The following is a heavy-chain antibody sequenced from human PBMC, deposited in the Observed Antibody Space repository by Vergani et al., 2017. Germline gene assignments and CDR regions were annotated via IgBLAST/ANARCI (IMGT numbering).Heavy chain of an antibody. J-gene: IGHJ4*02. CDR1: GGSISSSSYY. V-gene: IGHV4-39*01. CDR3: ARLSIIEHYFDY. D-gene: IGHD5/OR15-5a*01. CDR2: LYYSGIT. Sequence: QLQLQESGPGLVKPSETLSLTCTVSGGSISSSSYYWGWIRQPPGRGLEWIGGLYYSGITYYNPSLKSRVTISVDTSKNQFSLKLSSVTAADTAVYYCARLSIIEHYFDYWGQGTLVTVSS.